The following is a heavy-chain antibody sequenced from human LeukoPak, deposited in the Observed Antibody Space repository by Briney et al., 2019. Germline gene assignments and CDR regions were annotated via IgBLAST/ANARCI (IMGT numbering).Heavy chain of an antibody. CDR1: GGSFSDHY. V-gene: IGHV4-34*01. Sequence: SETLSLTCALYGGSFSDHYWSWIRQPPGKGLEWIGEIDHRGSTHYNASLMSRVTMSIDTSNNHFSLKLRPVTAADTAVYYCARRTPQMTTNEYALDIWGQGTMVTVSS. CDR3: ARRTPQMTTNEYALDI. J-gene: IGHJ3*02. CDR2: IDHRGST. D-gene: IGHD5-24*01.